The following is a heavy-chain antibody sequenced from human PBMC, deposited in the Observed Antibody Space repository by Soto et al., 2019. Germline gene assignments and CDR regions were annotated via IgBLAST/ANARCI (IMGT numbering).Heavy chain of an antibody. J-gene: IGHJ6*02. CDR3: ARDKGSRIDYHYYGMDV. Sequence: ASVKVSCKASGYTFTSYGISWVRQAPGQGLEWMGWISAYNGNTNYAQKLRGRVTMTTDTSTSTAYMELRSLRSDDTAVYYCARDKGSRIDYHYYGMDVWGQGTTVTVSS. D-gene: IGHD3-10*01. CDR2: ISAYNGNT. CDR1: GYTFTSYG. V-gene: IGHV1-18*01.